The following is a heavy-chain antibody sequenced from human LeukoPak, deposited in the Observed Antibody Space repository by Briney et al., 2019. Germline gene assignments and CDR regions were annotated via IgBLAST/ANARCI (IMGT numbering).Heavy chain of an antibody. J-gene: IGHJ5*02. Sequence: GSLRLSCAASGFTFSSYGMTWIRQPPGKGLEWIGEINHSGSTNYNPSLKSRVTISVDTSKNQFSLKLSSVTAADTAVYYCARRKRSGCSSTSCLLNWFDPWGQGTLVTVSS. CDR2: INHSGST. CDR1: GFTFSSYG. V-gene: IGHV4-34*01. CDR3: ARRKRSGCSSTSCLLNWFDP. D-gene: IGHD2-2*01.